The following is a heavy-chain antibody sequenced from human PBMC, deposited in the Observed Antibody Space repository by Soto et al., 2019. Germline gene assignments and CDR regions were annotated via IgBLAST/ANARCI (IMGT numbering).Heavy chain of an antibody. V-gene: IGHV4-39*01. CDR3: VSQRTTVPTQAYFDY. J-gene: IGHJ4*02. D-gene: IGHD4-17*01. CDR2: VYYRGRS. CDR1: GGSVTNRSYY. Sequence: SETLSLTCTVSGGSVTNRSYYWGWIRQSPGKGLEWIGSVYYRGRSYSKSSVESRVTISVDTSKNRFSLSLNSVTASDTAVYFCVSQRTTVPTQAYFDYWGPGALVTVSS.